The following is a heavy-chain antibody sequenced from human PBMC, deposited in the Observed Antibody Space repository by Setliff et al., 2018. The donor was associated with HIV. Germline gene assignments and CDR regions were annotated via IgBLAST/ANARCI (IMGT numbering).Heavy chain of an antibody. Sequence: ASETLSLTCTVSGGPLSGYFWTWIRQTPDKGLEWIGDINHSGTTKYNLSLKSRTTLSLDTSKNQLSLKLTSVVAADTGLYFCARGRDASTWYLSHFYSYYYLDVWGNGTTVTVS. J-gene: IGHJ6*03. D-gene: IGHD6-13*01. CDR2: INHSGTT. CDR1: GGPLSGYF. V-gene: IGHV4-34*01. CDR3: ARGRDASTWYLSHFYSYYYLDV.